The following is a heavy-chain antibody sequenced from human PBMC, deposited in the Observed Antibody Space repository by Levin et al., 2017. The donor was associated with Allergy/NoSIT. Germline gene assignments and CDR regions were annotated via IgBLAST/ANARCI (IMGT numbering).Heavy chain of an antibody. Sequence: GGSLRLSCAASGFTFSSYGMHWVRQAPGKGLEWVAVISYDGSNKYYADSVKGRFTISRDNSKNTLYLQMNSLRAEDTAVYYCAKDRDRDSSGYYGRYYYGMDVWGQGTTVTVSS. J-gene: IGHJ6*02. D-gene: IGHD3-22*01. V-gene: IGHV3-30*18. CDR2: ISYDGSNK. CDR3: AKDRDRDSSGYYGRYYYGMDV. CDR1: GFTFSSYG.